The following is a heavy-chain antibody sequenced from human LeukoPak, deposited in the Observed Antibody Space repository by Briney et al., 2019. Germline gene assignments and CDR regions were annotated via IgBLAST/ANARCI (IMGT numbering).Heavy chain of an antibody. V-gene: IGHV3-30*18. D-gene: IGHD6-19*01. CDR2: IAYEGRNK. Sequence: GGSLRLSCAASGFTFIDYGMHWVRQAPGKGLEWVAVIAYEGRNKYYADSVKGRFTVSRDDSKSMLYLQMNSLTIGDTAVYYCAKDLPDTSGWSRGVFDKWGQGTLVTVSS. CDR1: GFTFIDYG. J-gene: IGHJ4*02. CDR3: AKDLPDTSGWSRGVFDK.